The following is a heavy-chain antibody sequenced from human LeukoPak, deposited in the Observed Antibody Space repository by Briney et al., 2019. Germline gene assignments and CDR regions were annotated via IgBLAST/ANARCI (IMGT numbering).Heavy chain of an antibody. J-gene: IGHJ5*02. Sequence: GASVKVSCKASGYTFSGYYLYWVRQAPGQGLEWMGWINPNSGDTNYSQKFQGRVTMTKDTSITTAYMELSSLRSDDTALYYCARGPFRNVDIAMVASRFDPWGQGTLVTVSS. CDR1: GYTFSGYY. CDR2: INPNSGDT. V-gene: IGHV1-2*02. D-gene: IGHD5-18*01. CDR3: ARGPFRNVDIAMVASRFDP.